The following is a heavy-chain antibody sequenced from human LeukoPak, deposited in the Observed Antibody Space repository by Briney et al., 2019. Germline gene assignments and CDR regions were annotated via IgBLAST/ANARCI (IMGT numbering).Heavy chain of an antibody. D-gene: IGHD3-10*02. Sequence: PGGSLRLSCAASGFTFSSYAMSWVRQAPGKGLEWVSAISGSGGSTYYADSVKGRFTISRDNSKNTLYLQMNSLRAEDTAVYYXXXDSRMLGNYFDYWGQGTLVTVSS. J-gene: IGHJ4*02. V-gene: IGHV3-23*01. CDR3: XXDSRMLGNYFDY. CDR2: ISGSGGST. CDR1: GFTFSSYA.